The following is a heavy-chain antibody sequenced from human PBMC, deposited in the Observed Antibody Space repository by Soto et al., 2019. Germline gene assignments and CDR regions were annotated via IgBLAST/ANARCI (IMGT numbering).Heavy chain of an antibody. V-gene: IGHV5-10-1*01. Sequence: GESLKISCKGSGYSFTIYWISWVRQMPGKGLEWMGRIDPSDSYTNYSPSFQGHVTISADKSISTAYLQWSSLKDSDTAMYYCARHIRYCSGGSCYSYYGMDVWGQGTTVTVSS. D-gene: IGHD2-15*01. J-gene: IGHJ6*02. CDR3: ARHIRYCSGGSCYSYYGMDV. CDR2: IDPSDSYT. CDR1: GYSFTIYW.